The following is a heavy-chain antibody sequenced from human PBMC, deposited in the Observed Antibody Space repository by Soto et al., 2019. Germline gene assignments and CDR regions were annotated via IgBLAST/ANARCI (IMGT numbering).Heavy chain of an antibody. CDR2: IWYDGSNK. CDR1: GFTFSSYG. V-gene: IGHV3-33*01. Sequence: PGGTLKLSYEASGFTFSSYGMHRVRQAPSKGLEWVAVIWYDGSNKYYADSVKGRFTISRDNSKNTLYLQMNSLRAEDTAVYYCARDALPVDTAMVRGNWFDPWGQGTLVTVSS. J-gene: IGHJ5*02. CDR3: ARDALPVDTAMVRGNWFDP. D-gene: IGHD5-18*01.